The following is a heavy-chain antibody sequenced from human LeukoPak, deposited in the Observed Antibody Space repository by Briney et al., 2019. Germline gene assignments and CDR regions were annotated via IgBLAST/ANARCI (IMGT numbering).Heavy chain of an antibody. CDR3: AELGITMIGGV. CDR2: ISWNSGSI. CDR1: GFTVSSNY. J-gene: IGHJ6*04. D-gene: IGHD3-10*02. V-gene: IGHV3-48*04. Sequence: GGSLRLSCAASGFTVSSNYMSWVRQAPGKGLEWVSGISWNSGSIGYADSAKGRFTISRDNAKNSLYLQMNSLRAEDTAVYYCAELGITMIGGVWGKGTTVTISS.